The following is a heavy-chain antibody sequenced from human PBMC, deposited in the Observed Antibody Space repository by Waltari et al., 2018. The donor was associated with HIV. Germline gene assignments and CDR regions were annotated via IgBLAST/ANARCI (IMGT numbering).Heavy chain of an antibody. J-gene: IGHJ6*02. CDR1: GNTVADSY. Sequence: QLQMGQSGTEVKKPGDSVQVSCRASGNTVADSYIHWMRQAPGQGLEWMGWISPNTGGTNYPQNFQGRVTLTRDTSISTVFLELRSLRSDDSAIYYCAREKRLGLDGMDVWGPGTTVIVSS. CDR3: AREKRLGLDGMDV. CDR2: ISPNTGGT. D-gene: IGHD6-19*01. V-gene: IGHV1-2*02.